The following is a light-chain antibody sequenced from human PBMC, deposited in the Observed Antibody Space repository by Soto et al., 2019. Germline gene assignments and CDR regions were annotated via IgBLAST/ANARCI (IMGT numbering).Light chain of an antibody. CDR3: QQRSNWPPGGT. Sequence: EMVLTQSPATLSVSPGERATLSCRASQSISSDVAWYQQKPGQAPRLLIYDASNRATGIPARFSGSGSGTDFTLTISSLEPEDFAVYYCQQRSNWPPGGTFGQGTKVDI. V-gene: IGKV3-11*01. CDR1: QSISSD. J-gene: IGKJ1*01. CDR2: DAS.